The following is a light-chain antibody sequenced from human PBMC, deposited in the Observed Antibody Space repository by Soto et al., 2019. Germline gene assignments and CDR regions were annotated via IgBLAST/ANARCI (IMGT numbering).Light chain of an antibody. CDR2: VAC. CDR1: QIVSSRS. J-gene: IGKJ5*01. Sequence: EIVLTQSPATLSLSPGERAALSCRASQIVSSRSLAWYQQKPGQAPRLLMYVACNGASGIPARFSGSGSGTDFTLTISRLEPEDFAVYICQQYGTSPLTFGQGTRLEIK. CDR3: QQYGTSPLT. V-gene: IGKV3-20*01.